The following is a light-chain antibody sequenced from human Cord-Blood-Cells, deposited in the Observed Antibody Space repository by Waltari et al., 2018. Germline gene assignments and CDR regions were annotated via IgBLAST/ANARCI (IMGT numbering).Light chain of an antibody. J-gene: IGLJ3*02. CDR3: SSYTSSSTWV. V-gene: IGLV2-14*01. CDR2: DVS. CDR1: SSDVGGYNY. Sequence: QSALTQPASVSGSPGQSITISCTGTSSDVGGYNYVSWYQQHPGKAPQLRIYDVSEGASGVSNRFSGSKSGNTASLPISGLQAEDEADYCCSSYTSSSTWVFGGGTKLTVL.